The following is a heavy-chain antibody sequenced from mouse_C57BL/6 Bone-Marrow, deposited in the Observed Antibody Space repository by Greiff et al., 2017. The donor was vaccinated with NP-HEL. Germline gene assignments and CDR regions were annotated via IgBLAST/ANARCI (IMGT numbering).Heavy chain of an antibody. J-gene: IGHJ2*01. Sequence: EVHLVESGGGLVQPGGSLKLSCAASGFTFSDYGMAWVRQAPRKGPEWVAFISNLAYSIYYADTVTGRFTISRENAKNTLYLEMSSLRSEDTAMYYCARYGSSYFDYWGQGTTLTVSS. CDR2: ISNLAYSI. D-gene: IGHD1-1*01. CDR3: ARYGSSYFDY. V-gene: IGHV5-15*01. CDR1: GFTFSDYG.